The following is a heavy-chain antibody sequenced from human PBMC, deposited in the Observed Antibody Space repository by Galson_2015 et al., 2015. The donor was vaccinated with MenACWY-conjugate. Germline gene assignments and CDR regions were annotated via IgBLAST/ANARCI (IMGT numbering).Heavy chain of an antibody. Sequence: SLRLSCAASGFMFSSYSLNWVRQAPGQGLQWVASISSNGNYIYYGDSVEGRFTISRDNAKNSMYLQMNSLTVEDTAVYYCSRVGTIGLDGFDYWGQGT. D-gene: IGHD3-3*01. J-gene: IGHJ4*02. CDR1: GFMFSSYS. CDR2: ISSNGNYI. V-gene: IGHV3-21*01. CDR3: SRVGTIGLDGFDY.